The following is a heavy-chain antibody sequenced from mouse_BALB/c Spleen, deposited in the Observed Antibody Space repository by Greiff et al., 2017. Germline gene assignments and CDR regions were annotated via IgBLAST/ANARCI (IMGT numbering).Heavy chain of an antibody. J-gene: IGHJ2*01. V-gene: IGHV1-54*01. CDR3: ARSATTAYFDD. CDR1: GYAFTNFL. D-gene: IGHD1-2*01. Sequence: QVQLQQSGAELVRPGTSVKVSCTASGYAFTNFLIEWVKQRPGQGLEWIGVINPGSGGTYYTEKFKGKATLTADKSSSTAYMQISSLTSDDSAVYFCARSATTAYFDDWGQGTTLTVSS. CDR2: INPGSGGT.